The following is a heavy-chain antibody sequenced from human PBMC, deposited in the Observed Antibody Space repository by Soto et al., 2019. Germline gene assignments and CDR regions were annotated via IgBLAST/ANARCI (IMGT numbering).Heavy chain of an antibody. V-gene: IGHV3-23*01. CDR3: AKERSYSSGWSHVDY. J-gene: IGHJ4*02. D-gene: IGHD6-19*01. CDR1: GFTFSSYA. Sequence: EVQLLESGGGLVQPGGSLRLSCAASGFTFSSYAMSWVRQAPGKGLEWVSAISGSGGSTYYADSVKGRFTISRDNSKNTLYRQMHSLRAEDTAVYYCAKERSYSSGWSHVDYWGQGTLVTVSS. CDR2: ISGSGGST.